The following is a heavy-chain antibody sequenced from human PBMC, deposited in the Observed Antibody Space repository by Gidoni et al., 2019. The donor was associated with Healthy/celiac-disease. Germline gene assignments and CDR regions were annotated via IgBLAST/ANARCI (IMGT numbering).Heavy chain of an antibody. CDR3: ARVADDPDWGSYWNYFDY. Sequence: EVQLVESGGGLVKPGGSLRLSCAASGFTFSRYSMNWVRQAPGKGLEGVSSISSSSSYRYYADSVKGRFTISRDNAKNSLYLQMNSLRAEDTAVYYCARVADDPDWGSYWNYFDYWGQGTLVTVSS. J-gene: IGHJ4*02. CDR1: GFTFSRYS. CDR2: ISSSSSYR. V-gene: IGHV3-21*01. D-gene: IGHD3-16*01.